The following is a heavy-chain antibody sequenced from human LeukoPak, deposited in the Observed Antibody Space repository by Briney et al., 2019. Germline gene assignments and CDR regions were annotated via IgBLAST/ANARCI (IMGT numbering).Heavy chain of an antibody. CDR3: ARISSIRAYYFDY. Sequence: GGSLRLSCAASGFTFSSYGMHWVRQAPGKGLEWVAVIWYDGSNKYYADSVKGRFTISRDNSKNTLYLQMNSLRAEDTAVYCCARISSIRAYYFDYWGQGTLVTVSS. CDR2: IWYDGSNK. V-gene: IGHV3-33*01. D-gene: IGHD2-21*01. J-gene: IGHJ4*02. CDR1: GFTFSSYG.